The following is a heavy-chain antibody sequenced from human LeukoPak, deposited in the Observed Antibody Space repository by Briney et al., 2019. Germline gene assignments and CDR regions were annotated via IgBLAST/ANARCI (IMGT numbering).Heavy chain of an antibody. Sequence: GGSVRLSCAASGFTFSSYWMSWVRQAPGKGLEGVANINQDGSEKYYVDSVKGRFTISRDNSKNPLYLQMNSLRAEDTAVYYCASAGYCSANHCHWGQGTLVTVSS. CDR1: GFTFSSYW. J-gene: IGHJ4*02. V-gene: IGHV3-7*03. D-gene: IGHD2-15*01. CDR2: INQDGSEK. CDR3: ASAGYCSANHCH.